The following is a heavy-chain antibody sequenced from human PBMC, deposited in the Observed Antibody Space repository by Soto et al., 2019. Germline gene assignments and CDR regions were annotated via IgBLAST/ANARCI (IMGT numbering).Heavy chain of an antibody. D-gene: IGHD2-15*01. V-gene: IGHV3-66*01. J-gene: IGHJ6*04. CDR3: ARDDVLCEGGRCYGVPLDV. CDR1: GFTVSSKY. CDR2: IQSGGPT. Sequence: EVQLVESGGGLVQPGGSLRLSCAASGFTVSSKYMSWVRQAPGKGLEWVSLIQSGGPTYYADSVKGRFTISRDTSENTVHLQMDSRRAEDTAVYYWARDDVLCEGGRCYGVPLDVGGKGTTVPAPS.